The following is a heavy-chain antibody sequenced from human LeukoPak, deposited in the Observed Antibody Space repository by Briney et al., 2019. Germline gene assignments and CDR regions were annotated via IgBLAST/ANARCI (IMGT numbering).Heavy chain of an antibody. CDR2: ISVRGGDI. D-gene: IGHD2/OR15-2a*01. CDR1: GFNFSTYS. V-gene: IGHV3-21*05. J-gene: IGHJ4*02. Sequence: GGSLRLSCAASGFNFSTYSMNWVRQAPGKGLEWVSYISVRGGDIYYADSVKGRFTISRDNAKNSLYLQMNSLRAEDTAVYYCARVHSIDYWGQGTLVTVSS. CDR3: ARVHSIDY.